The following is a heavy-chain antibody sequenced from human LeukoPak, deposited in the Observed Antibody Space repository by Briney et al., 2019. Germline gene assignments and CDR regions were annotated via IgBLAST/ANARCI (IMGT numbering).Heavy chain of an antibody. J-gene: IGHJ4*02. Sequence: ASVKVSCKASGYTFTSYGISWVRPAPGQGLEWMGWISAYNGNTNYAQKLQGRVTMTTGTSTSTAYMELRSLRSDDTAIYYCARHWRGYCSSFAGCSAVDWWGQGTLVTVSS. CDR3: ARHWRGYCSSFAGCSAVDW. D-gene: IGHD2-2*01. V-gene: IGHV1-18*01. CDR1: GYTFTSYG. CDR2: ISAYNGNT.